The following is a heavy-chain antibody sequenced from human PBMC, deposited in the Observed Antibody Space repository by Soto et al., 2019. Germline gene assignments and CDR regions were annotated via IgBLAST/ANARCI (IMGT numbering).Heavy chain of an antibody. V-gene: IGHV1-3*01. CDR2: INAGNGDT. D-gene: IGHD6-19*01. Sequence: QVQHVQSGAEVKKPGASVKVSCKASGYTFTTYAMHWVRPAPGQRPEWMGWINAGNGDTKYSQKFQGRVTITRDTSASTAYMELSSLRSEDTAVYFCARGATSDWPFDSWGQGTLVTVSS. J-gene: IGHJ4*02. CDR1: GYTFTTYA. CDR3: ARGATSDWPFDS.